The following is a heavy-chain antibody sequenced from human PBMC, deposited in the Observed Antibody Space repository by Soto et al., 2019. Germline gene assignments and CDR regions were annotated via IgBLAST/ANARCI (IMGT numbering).Heavy chain of an antibody. CDR1: GYTFTSYY. CDR3: ARVVTGPPESTTPQPKQNWFAP. V-gene: IGHV1-46*01. Sequence: ASVKVSCKASGYTFTSYYMHWVRQAPGQGLEWMGIINPSGGSTSYAQKFQGRVTMTRDTSTSTVYMELSSLRSEDTAVYYCARVVTGPPESTTPQPKQNWFAPGGQGTLVT. CDR2: INPSGGST. J-gene: IGHJ5*02. D-gene: IGHD2-15*01.